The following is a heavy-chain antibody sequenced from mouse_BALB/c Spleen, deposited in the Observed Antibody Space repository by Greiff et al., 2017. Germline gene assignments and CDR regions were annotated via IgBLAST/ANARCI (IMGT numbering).Heavy chain of an antibody. J-gene: IGHJ2*01. V-gene: IGHV1-7*01. Sequence: VQLQQSGAELAKPGASVKMSCKASGYTFTSYWMHWVKQRPGQGLEWIGYINPSTGYTEYNQKFKSKATLTVDKSSSTAYMQLSSLTSEDSAVYYCTRLFDYWGQGTTLTVSS. CDR1: GYTFTSYW. CDR2: INPSTGYT. CDR3: TRLFDY.